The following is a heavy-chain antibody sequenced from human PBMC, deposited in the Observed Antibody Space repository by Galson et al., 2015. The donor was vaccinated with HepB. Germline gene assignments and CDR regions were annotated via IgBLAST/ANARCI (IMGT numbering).Heavy chain of an antibody. CDR1: GFRFSSYA. V-gene: IGHV3-30-3*01. D-gene: IGHD1-1*01. CDR3: TRDWWQNWNYFDY. J-gene: IGHJ4*02. Sequence: SLRLSCAASGFRFSSYAMHWVRRAPGKGLEWVTVLSYDGSDKYYADSVKGRFTISRDNSKNTLYLQMNSLRAEDTAVYYCTRDWWQNWNYFDYWGQGTVVTVSS. CDR2: LSYDGSDK.